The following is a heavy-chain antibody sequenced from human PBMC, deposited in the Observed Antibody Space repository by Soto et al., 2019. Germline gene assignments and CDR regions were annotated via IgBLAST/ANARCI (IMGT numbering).Heavy chain of an antibody. CDR3: AGDPGTSSWIGGFDP. CDR2: ISRSGRTI. D-gene: IGHD6-13*01. V-gene: IGHV3-11*01. J-gene: IGHJ5*02. CDR1: GSTFTDYC. Sequence: GGSLRLPCAASGSTFTDYCISWIREAPGKGLQWLSYISRSGRTIYYADSVKGRFTTSRDNAKNSLYLQLNSLRAEDTAIYYCAGDPGTSSWIGGFDPWGQGTLVTVSS.